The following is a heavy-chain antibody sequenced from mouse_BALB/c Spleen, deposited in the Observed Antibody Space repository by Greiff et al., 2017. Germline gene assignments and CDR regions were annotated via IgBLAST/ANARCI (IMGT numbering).Heavy chain of an antibody. J-gene: IGHJ4*01. V-gene: IGHV1S135*01. CDR2: IDPFNGGT. D-gene: IGHD1-3*01. CDR1: GYSFTSYY. CDR3: ARITKVYAMDY. Sequence: SGPELMKPGASVKISCKASGYSFTSYYMHWVKQSHGKSLEWIGYIDPFNGGTSYNQKFNGKATLTVDKSSSTAYMHLSSLTSEDSAVYYCARITKVYAMDYWGQGTSVTVSS.